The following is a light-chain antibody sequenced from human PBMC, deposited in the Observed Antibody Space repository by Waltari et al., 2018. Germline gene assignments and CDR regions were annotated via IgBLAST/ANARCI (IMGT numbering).Light chain of an antibody. CDR3: NSRDSSGNHLV. CDR2: GKN. Sequence: SSELTQDPAVSVALGQTVRITCQGDSLRSYYASWYQKKPGQAPVLVIYGKNNRPSGIPDRFSGSSSGNTASLTIAGAQAEEEADYYCNSRDSSGNHLVFGGGTKLTVL. V-gene: IGLV3-19*01. J-gene: IGLJ2*01. CDR1: SLRSYY.